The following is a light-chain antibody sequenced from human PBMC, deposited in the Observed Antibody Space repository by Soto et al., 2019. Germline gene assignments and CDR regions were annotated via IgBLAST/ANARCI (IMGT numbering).Light chain of an antibody. V-gene: IGKV1-5*03. CDR3: KQSSAFPLT. Sequence: DIQMTQSPSTLSAYVGDRVTITCRASQSISSWLAWYQQKPGKAPKLLIYKASSLESGVPSRFSGSGSATEFTLTISSLQPEDFATYFCKQSSAFPLTFGGGTKVDIK. J-gene: IGKJ4*01. CDR1: QSISSW. CDR2: KAS.